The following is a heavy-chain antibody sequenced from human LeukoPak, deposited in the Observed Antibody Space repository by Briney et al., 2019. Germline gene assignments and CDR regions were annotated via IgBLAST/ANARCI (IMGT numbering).Heavy chain of an antibody. V-gene: IGHV1-18*01. J-gene: IGHJ1*01. D-gene: IGHD3-22*01. Sequence: ASVKVSCKASGYTYTNYGISWVRQAPGQGLEWMGWISPYNGNTHYAQKFQGRVTMTTDTSTSTVYMELRSLRPDDTAFYYCAKAPPYYSDSSGYFQHWGQGTLVTVSS. CDR3: AKAPPYYSDSSGYFQH. CDR1: GYTYTNYG. CDR2: ISPYNGNT.